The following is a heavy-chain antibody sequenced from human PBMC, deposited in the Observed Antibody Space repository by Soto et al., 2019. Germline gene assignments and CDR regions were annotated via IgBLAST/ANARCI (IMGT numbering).Heavy chain of an antibody. J-gene: IGHJ4*02. CDR1: GFTFSSYS. CDR2: ISSSSSYI. CDR3: ARDHTGRGRWAEDY. D-gene: IGHD1-26*01. Sequence: EVQLVESGGGLVKPGGSLRLSCAASGFTFSSYSMNWVRQAPGKGLEWVSSISSSSSYIYYADSVKGRFTISRDNAKNSLYLQMNSLRAEDTAVYYCARDHTGRGRWAEDYWGQGTLVTVSS. V-gene: IGHV3-21*01.